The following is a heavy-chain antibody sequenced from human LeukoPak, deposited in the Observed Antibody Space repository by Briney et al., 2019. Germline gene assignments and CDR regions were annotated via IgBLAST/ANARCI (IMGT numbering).Heavy chain of an antibody. CDR2: ISSSSSYI. Sequence: GGSLRLSCAASGFTFNTYSMNWVRQAPGKGLEWVSSISSSSSYIYYADSVKGRFTISRDNAKNSLYLQMNSLRAEDTAVYYCAKTAVAGPFDIWGQGTMVTVSP. CDR1: GFTFNTYS. CDR3: AKTAVAGPFDI. D-gene: IGHD6-19*01. J-gene: IGHJ3*02. V-gene: IGHV3-21*01.